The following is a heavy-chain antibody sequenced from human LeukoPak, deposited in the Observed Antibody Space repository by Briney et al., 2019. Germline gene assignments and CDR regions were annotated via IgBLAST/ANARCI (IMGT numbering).Heavy chain of an antibody. D-gene: IGHD5-24*01. V-gene: IGHV4-59*08. CDR2: IYNSGST. Sequence: PSETLSLTCTVSGGSISSYYWTWIRQPPGKGLEWIAYIYNSGSTNYNPSLKSRATISVDTSKNQFSLRLSSVTAADTAVYYCASGRDGYNRYWGQGTLVTVSS. CDR3: ASGRDGYNRY. CDR1: GGSISSYY. J-gene: IGHJ4*02.